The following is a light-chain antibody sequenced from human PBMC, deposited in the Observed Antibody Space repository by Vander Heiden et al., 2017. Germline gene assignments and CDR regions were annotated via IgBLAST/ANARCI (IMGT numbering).Light chain of an antibody. J-gene: IGLJ2*01. CDR1: ALPKKY. V-gene: IGLV3-10*01. CDR3: YSTDSSGNHRV. CDR2: EDS. Sequence: SYELTHPPSVSVSPAQTATTPCSVDALPKKYPYWYQQKSGQAPVLGIYEDSKRPSGIPERFSGSSSGTMATLTISGAQVEDEADYYCYSTDSSGNHRVFGGGTKLTVL.